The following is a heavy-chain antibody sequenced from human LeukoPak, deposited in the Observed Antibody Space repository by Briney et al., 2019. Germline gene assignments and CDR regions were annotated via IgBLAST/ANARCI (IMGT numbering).Heavy chain of an antibody. CDR3: ARAYYDYVWGSYNYFDY. J-gene: IGHJ4*02. V-gene: IGHV4-59*01. CDR1: GGSISSYY. Sequence: SETLSLTCTVSGGSISSYYWSWIRQPPGKGLEWIGYIYDSGSTNYNPSLKSRVTMSVDTSKNQFSLKLSSVTAADTAVYYCARAYYDYVWGSYNYFDYWGQGTLVTVSS. CDR2: IYDSGST. D-gene: IGHD3-16*01.